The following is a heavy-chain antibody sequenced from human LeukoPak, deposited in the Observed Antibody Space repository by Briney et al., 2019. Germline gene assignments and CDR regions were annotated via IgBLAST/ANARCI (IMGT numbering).Heavy chain of an antibody. Sequence: SETLSLTCAVHGGSFSGYYWSWIRQPPGKGLEWIGEINHSGSTNYNPSLKSRVTISVDTSKNQFSLKLSSVTAADTAVYYYARGRRGYSYGPRGETLDYWGQGTLVTVSS. V-gene: IGHV4-34*01. CDR2: INHSGST. CDR1: GGSFSGYY. J-gene: IGHJ4*02. D-gene: IGHD5-18*01. CDR3: ARGRRGYSYGPRGETLDY.